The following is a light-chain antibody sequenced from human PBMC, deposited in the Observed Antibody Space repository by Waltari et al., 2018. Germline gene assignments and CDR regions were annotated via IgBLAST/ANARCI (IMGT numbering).Light chain of an antibody. CDR3: SSYTSIIPPFL. CDR2: DVS. CDR1: SRDLGGYSF. J-gene: IGLJ1*01. V-gene: IGLV2-14*01. Sequence: QSALTQPASVSGSPGQSITIPYTRSSRDLGGYSFVPWYQQHPGKAPKLMIYDVSHRPSGVSNRFSGSKSGNTASLTISGLQPEDEADYYCSSYTSIIPPFLFGTGTKVTVL.